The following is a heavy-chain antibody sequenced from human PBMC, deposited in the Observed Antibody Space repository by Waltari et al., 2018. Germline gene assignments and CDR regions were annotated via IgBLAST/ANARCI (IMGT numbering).Heavy chain of an antibody. V-gene: IGHV4-34*01. D-gene: IGHD6-13*01. Sequence: QVQLQQWGAGLLKPSETLSLTCAVYGGSFSGYYWSWIRQPPGKGLAWIGEINHSGSTNYNPSLKSRVTISVDTSKNQFSLKLSSVTAADTAVYYCARLPRKAADADFDYWGQGTLVTVSS. CDR3: ARLPRKAADADFDY. J-gene: IGHJ4*02. CDR1: GGSFSGYY. CDR2: INHSGST.